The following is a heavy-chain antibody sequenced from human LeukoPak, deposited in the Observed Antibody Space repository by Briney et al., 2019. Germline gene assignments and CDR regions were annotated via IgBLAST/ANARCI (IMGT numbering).Heavy chain of an antibody. CDR3: ARIRDGYNDAYDI. V-gene: IGHV1-58*02. Sequence: SVKVSCKASGFTFSTSAMQWVRQARGQRLEWIGWIVVGSGNTNYAQRFQKRVAITRDMSTSTAYLELSSLRSEDTAVYYCARIRDGYNDAYDIWGQGTVVTVPS. CDR2: IVVGSGNT. D-gene: IGHD5-24*01. J-gene: IGHJ3*02. CDR1: GFTFSTSA.